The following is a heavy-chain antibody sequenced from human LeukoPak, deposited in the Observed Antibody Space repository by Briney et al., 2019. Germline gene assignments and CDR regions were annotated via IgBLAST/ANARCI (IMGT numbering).Heavy chain of an antibody. CDR2: IYYSGST. D-gene: IGHD5-24*01. CDR1: GGSISSSSYY. CDR3: ARHDADGYNGCPFDY. Sequence: KPSETLSLTCTVSGGSISSSSYYWGWICQPPGNGLEWIGSIYYSGSTYYNPSLKSRVTISVDTSKNQFSLKLSSVTAADTAVFYCARHDADGYNGCPFDYWGQGTLVTVSS. V-gene: IGHV4-39*01. J-gene: IGHJ4*02.